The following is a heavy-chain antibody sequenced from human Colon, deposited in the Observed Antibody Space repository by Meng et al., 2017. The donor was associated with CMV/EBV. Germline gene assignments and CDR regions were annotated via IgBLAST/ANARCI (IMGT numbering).Heavy chain of an antibody. CDR2: IGGTGDNV. Sequence: QWVESGGGLVKPGGALILSCAASGFTFSNFYMNWVRQPPGKGLEWVSSIGGTGDNVYYADSVKGRFSISRDNAKTLLYLQMNSLRADDTAVYYCAFRTSQILFDVWGRGTLVTVSS. V-gene: IGHV3-21*01. J-gene: IGHJ2*01. CDR1: GFTFSNFY. CDR3: AFRTSQILFDV. D-gene: IGHD1-1*01.